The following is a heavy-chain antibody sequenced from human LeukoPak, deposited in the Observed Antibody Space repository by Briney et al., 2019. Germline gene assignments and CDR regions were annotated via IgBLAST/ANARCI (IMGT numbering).Heavy chain of an antibody. CDR3: ARSPGYSSGWYYFDY. J-gene: IGHJ4*02. D-gene: IGHD6-19*01. Sequence: GGSLRLSCAASGFTFSSYWMSWVRQAPGKGLEWVANIKQDGSEKYYVDSVKGRFTISRDNAKDSLYLQMNSLRAEDTAVYYCARSPGYSSGWYYFDYWGQGTLVTVSS. CDR1: GFTFSSYW. V-gene: IGHV3-7*01. CDR2: IKQDGSEK.